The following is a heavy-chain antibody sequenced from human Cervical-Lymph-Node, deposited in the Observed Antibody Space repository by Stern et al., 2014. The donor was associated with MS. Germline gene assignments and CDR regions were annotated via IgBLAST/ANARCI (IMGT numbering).Heavy chain of an antibody. CDR2: IYPYDSDT. V-gene: IGHV5-51*04. J-gene: IGHJ4*02. Sequence: VQLVQSGAEVKKPGESLKVSCKLSGYSFSIYYIAWVRQMPGKGLEWMRVIYPYDSDTTYSPSFQGQVTISADKPITTACLQWSSLRASDTAMYYCARHVQGFDYWGQGTLVTVSS. CDR1: GYSFSIYY. CDR3: ARHVQGFDY.